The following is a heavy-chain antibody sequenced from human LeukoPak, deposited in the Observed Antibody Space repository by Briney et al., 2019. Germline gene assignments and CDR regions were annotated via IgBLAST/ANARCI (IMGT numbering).Heavy chain of an antibody. CDR2: INSDGRST. CDR1: GFTFSSYW. D-gene: IGHD3-22*01. CDR3: ARVHYYDSSGPRGAFDI. Sequence: GGSLRLSCAASGFTFSSYWMHWVRQAPGKGLVWVSRINSDGRSTNYADSVKGRFTISRDNAKNTLYLKMNSLRAEDTAVYYCARVHYYDSSGPRGAFDIWGQGTMVTVSS. J-gene: IGHJ3*02. V-gene: IGHV3-74*01.